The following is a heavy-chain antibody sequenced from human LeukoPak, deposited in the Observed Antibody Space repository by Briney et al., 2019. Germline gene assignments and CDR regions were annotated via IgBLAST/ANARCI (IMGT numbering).Heavy chain of an antibody. CDR1: GGTFSSYA. CDR3: AIRYSSGWYY. CDR2: IIPIFGTA. V-gene: IGHV1-69*13. Sequence: ASVKVSCKASGGTFSSYAISWVRQAPGQGLEWMGGIIPIFGTANYAQKFQGRVTITADESTGTAYMELSSLRSEDTAVYYCAIRYSSGWYYWGQGTLVTVSS. D-gene: IGHD6-19*01. J-gene: IGHJ4*02.